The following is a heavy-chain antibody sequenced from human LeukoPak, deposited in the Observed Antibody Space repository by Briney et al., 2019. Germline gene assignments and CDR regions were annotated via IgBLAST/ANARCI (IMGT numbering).Heavy chain of an antibody. CDR3: ARETSLAGFASGLGFNY. CDR1: GASISSSGYY. V-gene: IGHV4-61*03. CDR2: IYGSGYT. J-gene: IGHJ4*02. D-gene: IGHD6-19*01. Sequence: SETLSLTCTVSGASISSSGYYLSWIRQPPGKGLEWIGYIYGSGYTNYNPSLKSRVTMSIDTSKNHFSLKLTSVTAADTATYYCARETSLAGFASGLGFNYWGQGILVTVSS.